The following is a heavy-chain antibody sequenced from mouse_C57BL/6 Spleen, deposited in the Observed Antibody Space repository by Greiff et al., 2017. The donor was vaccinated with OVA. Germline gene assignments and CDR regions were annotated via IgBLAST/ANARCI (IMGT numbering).Heavy chain of an antibody. Sequence: QVQLQQPGAELVKPGASVKLSCKASGYTFTSYWMHWVKQRPGQGLEWIGMIHPNSGSTNYNEKFKSKATLTVDKSSSTAYLQLSSLTSEDSAVYYGARSGNWYFDVWGTGTTVTVSS. V-gene: IGHV1-64*01. CDR1: GYTFTSYW. CDR2: IHPNSGST. CDR3: ARSGNWYFDV. J-gene: IGHJ1*03. D-gene: IGHD1-1*02.